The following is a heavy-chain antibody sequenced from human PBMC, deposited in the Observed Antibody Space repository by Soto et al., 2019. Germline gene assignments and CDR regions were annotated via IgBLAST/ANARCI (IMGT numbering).Heavy chain of an antibody. Sequence: EVQLVESGGGLAQPGGSLRLSCAASGFAFTNYSMNWIRQAPGKGLEWISYITGGSTAKLYADSVKGRFTISRDNAKNSLYLQMNRLRIDDTAVYYCASAGRGVWYFAPWGLGTLVTVSS. D-gene: IGHD2-15*01. CDR1: GFAFTNYS. J-gene: IGHJ5*02. V-gene: IGHV3-48*01. CDR2: ITGGSTAK. CDR3: ASAGRGVWYFAP.